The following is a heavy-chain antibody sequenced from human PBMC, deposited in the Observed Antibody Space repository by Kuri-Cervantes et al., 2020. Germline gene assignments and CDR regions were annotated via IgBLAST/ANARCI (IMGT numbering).Heavy chain of an antibody. D-gene: IGHD3-3*01. Sequence: GESLKISCAASGFIFNNYWMSLVRQAPGKGLEWVANIQKEGSGKYYVDSVKGRFTISRDNAKMSVDLQMNSMRVEDTAVYYCARDVGVAAFDSWGQGTLVTVSS. V-gene: IGHV3-7*01. CDR2: IQKEGSGK. CDR3: ARDVGVAAFDS. J-gene: IGHJ4*02. CDR1: GFIFNNYW.